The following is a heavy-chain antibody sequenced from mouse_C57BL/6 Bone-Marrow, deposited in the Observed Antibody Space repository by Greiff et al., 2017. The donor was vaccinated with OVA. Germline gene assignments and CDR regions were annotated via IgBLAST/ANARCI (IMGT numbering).Heavy chain of an antibody. V-gene: IGHV1-66*01. D-gene: IGHD2-5*01. CDR1: GYSFTSYY. CDR2: IYPGSGNT. CDR3: ARRDSNYRWFAY. Sequence: VQLQQSGPKLVKPGASVKISCKASGYSFTSYYIHWVKQRPGQGLEWIGWIYPGSGNTKYNEKFKGKATLTADTSSSTAYMQLSSLTSEDSAVYYCARRDSNYRWFAYWGQGTLVTVSA. J-gene: IGHJ3*01.